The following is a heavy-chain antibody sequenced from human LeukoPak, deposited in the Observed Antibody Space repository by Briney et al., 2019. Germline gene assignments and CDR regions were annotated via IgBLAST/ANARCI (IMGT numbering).Heavy chain of an antibody. J-gene: IGHJ3*02. Sequence: VASVTVSCKASGYIFIGYYIHWVRQAPGQGLEWMGWINPNSGGTNYAQKFQGRVTMTRDTSISTAYMELSRLTSDDTAVYYCARGSAFDSATKSAFDIWGQGTMVTVSS. CDR1: GYIFIGYY. D-gene: IGHD5-12*01. V-gene: IGHV1-2*02. CDR3: ARGSAFDSATKSAFDI. CDR2: INPNSGGT.